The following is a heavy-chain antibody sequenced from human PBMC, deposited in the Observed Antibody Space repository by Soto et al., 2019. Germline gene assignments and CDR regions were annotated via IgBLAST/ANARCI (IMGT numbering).Heavy chain of an antibody. V-gene: IGHV3-13*01. CDR1: GFTFSSYD. CDR2: IGTAGDT. D-gene: IGHD1-26*01. J-gene: IGHJ4*02. Sequence: GGSLRLSCAASGFTFSSYDMHWVRQATGKGLEWVSAIGTAGDTYYPGSVKGRFTISRENAKNSLYLQMNSLRAGDTAVYYCARAVVGATRGGFDYWGQGTLVTVSS. CDR3: ARAVVGATRGGFDY.